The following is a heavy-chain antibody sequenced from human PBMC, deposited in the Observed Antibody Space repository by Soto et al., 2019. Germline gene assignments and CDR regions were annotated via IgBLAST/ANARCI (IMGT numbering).Heavy chain of an antibody. CDR1: GGSISTPGYS. CDR3: ATSAWHIVVVPTNYYYGMDV. CDR2: VYHNGNA. Sequence: SETLSLTCTVSGGSISTPGYSWSWIRQPPGKAPEWIGYVYHNGNAYPKPSLKSRVTISLDGAKNQFSLKMTSVTAADTAVYYCATSAWHIVVVPTNYYYGMDVWGQGTTVTVSS. J-gene: IGHJ6*02. D-gene: IGHD2-2*01. V-gene: IGHV4-30-2*01.